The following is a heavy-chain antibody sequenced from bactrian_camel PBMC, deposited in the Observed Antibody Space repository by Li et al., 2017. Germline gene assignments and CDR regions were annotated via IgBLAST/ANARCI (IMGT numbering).Heavy chain of an antibody. J-gene: IGHJ6*01. D-gene: IGHD2*01. Sequence: HVQLVESGGGLVQPGGSARLSCKTSGFTFKNYYMSWVRQAPGKGLEWVSSITSDGSNTYYADSVKGRFTISRDNAKNTVYLQMNSLKSEDTALYFCATARSGGSWTNDFGYWGRGTQVTVS. CDR3: ATARSGGSWTNDFGY. V-gene: IGHV3-2*01. CDR1: GFTFKNYY. CDR2: ITSDGSNT.